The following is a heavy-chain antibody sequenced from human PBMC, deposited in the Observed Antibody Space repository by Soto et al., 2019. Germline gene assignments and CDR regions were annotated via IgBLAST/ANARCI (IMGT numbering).Heavy chain of an antibody. CDR2: INPNSGGT. V-gene: IGHV1-2*02. J-gene: IGHJ6*02. D-gene: IGHD2-2*01. CDR3: ATIPDALYYYYGMDV. CDR1: GYTFTCYY. Sequence: XSVKVSCKASGYTFTCYYMNWVRQAPGQGLEWMGWINPNSGGTNYAQKFQGRVTMTMDTSISTAYMELSRLRSDDTAVYYCATIPDALYYYYGMDVWGQGTTVTVSS.